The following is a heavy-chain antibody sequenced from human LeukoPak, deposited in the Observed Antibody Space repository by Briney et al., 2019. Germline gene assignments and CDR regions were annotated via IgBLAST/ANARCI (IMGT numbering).Heavy chain of an antibody. J-gene: IGHJ5*02. D-gene: IGHD6-19*01. V-gene: IGHV4-39*01. CDR3: ARVIAVAGTGWVDP. CDR2: IYYSGST. CDR1: GGSISSGSYY. Sequence: SETLSLTCTVSGGSISSGSYYWGWIRQPPGKGLEWIGSIYYSGSTYYNPSLKSRVTISVDTSEKQFSLKLSSVTAADTAVYYCARVIAVAGTGWVDPWGQGTLVTVSA.